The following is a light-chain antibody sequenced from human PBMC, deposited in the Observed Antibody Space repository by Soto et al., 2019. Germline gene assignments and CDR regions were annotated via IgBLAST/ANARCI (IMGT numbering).Light chain of an antibody. CDR3: CSYAGSYAYV. CDR1: SSDVGGYNY. Sequence: QSALTQPRSVSGSPGQSVTISCTGTSSDVGGYNYVSWYQQHPGKAPKLMVYDVSKRPSGVPDHFSGSKSDNTASLTISGLQAEDEADYYCCSYAGSYAYVFGTGTKLTVL. V-gene: IGLV2-11*01. CDR2: DVS. J-gene: IGLJ1*01.